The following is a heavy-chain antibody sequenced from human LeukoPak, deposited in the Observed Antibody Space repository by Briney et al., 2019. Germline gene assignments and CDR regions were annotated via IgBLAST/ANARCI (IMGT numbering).Heavy chain of an antibody. CDR3: ARDRDSSGYYYTLDY. CDR1: GVTFSDYY. CDR2: ISSSSSYT. Sequence: GGSLRLSCAASGVTFSDYYMSWIRQAPGKGLEWVSYISSSSSYTNYADSVKGRFTISRDNAKNSLYLQMNSLRAEDTAVYYCARDRDSSGYYYTLDYWGQGTLVTVSS. V-gene: IGHV3-11*06. D-gene: IGHD3-22*01. J-gene: IGHJ4*02.